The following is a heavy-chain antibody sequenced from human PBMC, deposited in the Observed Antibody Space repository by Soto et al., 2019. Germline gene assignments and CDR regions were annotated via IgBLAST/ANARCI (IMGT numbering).Heavy chain of an antibody. J-gene: IGHJ6*02. Sequence: ASVKVSCKASGYTFTSCGISWVRQAPGQGLEWMGWISAYNGNTNYAQKLQGRVTMTTDTSTSTAYMELRSLRSDDTAVYYCARDSPEVRSLEWLSQSADYYFGMDVWGQGTTVTVSS. CDR1: GYTFTSCG. CDR3: ARDSPEVRSLEWLSQSADYYFGMDV. CDR2: ISAYNGNT. D-gene: IGHD3-3*01. V-gene: IGHV1-18*01.